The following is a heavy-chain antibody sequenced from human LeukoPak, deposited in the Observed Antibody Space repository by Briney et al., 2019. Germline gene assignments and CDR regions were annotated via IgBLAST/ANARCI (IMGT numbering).Heavy chain of an antibody. J-gene: IGHJ3*02. CDR2: IYYSGST. CDR3: ARLYYYDSSGYMTIMAFDI. CDR1: GGSISSSSYY. D-gene: IGHD3-22*01. V-gene: IGHV4-39*07. Sequence: PSETLSLTCTVSGGSISSSSYYWGWIRQPPGKGLEWIGSIYYSGSTYYNPSLKSRVTISVDTSKNQFSLKLSSVTAADTAVYYCARLYYYDSSGYMTIMAFDIWGQGTMVTVSS.